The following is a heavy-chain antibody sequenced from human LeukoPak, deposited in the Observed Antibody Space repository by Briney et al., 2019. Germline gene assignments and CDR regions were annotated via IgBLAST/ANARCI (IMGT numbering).Heavy chain of an antibody. CDR3: ARDGPVTPSYYYYYGMDV. D-gene: IGHD4-17*01. Sequence: PGGSPRLSCAASGFTFSSYWMSWVRQAPGKGLEWVANIKQDGSEKYYVDSVKGRFTISRDNAKNSLYLQMNSLRAEDTAVYYCARDGPVTPSYYYYYGMDVWGQGTTVTVSS. CDR1: GFTFSSYW. V-gene: IGHV3-7*01. J-gene: IGHJ6*02. CDR2: IKQDGSEK.